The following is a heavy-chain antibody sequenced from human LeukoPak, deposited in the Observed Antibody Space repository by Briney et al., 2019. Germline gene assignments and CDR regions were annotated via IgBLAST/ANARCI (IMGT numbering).Heavy chain of an antibody. CDR2: ISYDGSNK. Sequence: GGSLRLSCAASGFTFSSYAIHSVRQAPGKGLEWVAVISYDGSNKYYADSVKGRFTISRDNSKNTLYLQMNSLRAEDTAVYYCARRPSTAVTTDYWGQGTLVTVSS. D-gene: IGHD4-17*01. J-gene: IGHJ4*02. CDR1: GFTFSSYA. V-gene: IGHV3-30*01. CDR3: ARRPSTAVTTDY.